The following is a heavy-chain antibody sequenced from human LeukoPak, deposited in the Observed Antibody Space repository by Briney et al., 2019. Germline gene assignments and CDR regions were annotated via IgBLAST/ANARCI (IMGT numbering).Heavy chain of an antibody. CDR2: ISGSGGST. CDR3: AKADDYYGSGSYYGFDP. CDR1: GFTFSSYG. J-gene: IGHJ5*02. Sequence: PGGTLRLSCAASGFTFSSYGMSWVRQAPGKGLEWVSAISGSGGSTYYADSVKGRFTISRDNSKNTLYLQTNSLRAEDTAVYYCAKADDYYGSGSYYGFDPWGQGTLVTVSS. V-gene: IGHV3-23*01. D-gene: IGHD3-10*01.